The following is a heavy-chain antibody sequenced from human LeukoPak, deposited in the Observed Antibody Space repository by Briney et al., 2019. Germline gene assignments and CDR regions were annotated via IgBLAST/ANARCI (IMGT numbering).Heavy chain of an antibody. CDR3: AKGPYRSGWDFLDY. CDR1: GFTFDDYA. J-gene: IGHJ4*02. CDR2: ISWDGGST. Sequence: GGSLRLSCVASGFTFDDYAMHWVRQAPGKGLEWVSLISWDGGSTYYADSVKGRFTISRDNSKNSLYLQMNSLRAEDTALYYCAKGPYRSGWDFLDYWGQGTLVTVSS. D-gene: IGHD6-19*01. V-gene: IGHV3-43D*03.